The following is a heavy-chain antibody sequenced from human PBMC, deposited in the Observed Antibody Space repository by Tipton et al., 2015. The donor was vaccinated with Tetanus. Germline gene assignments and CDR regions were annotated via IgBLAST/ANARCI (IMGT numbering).Heavy chain of an antibody. CDR2: ISHSGSS. V-gene: IGHV4-34*08. Sequence: LRLSCAASGFTLSTYWMSWVRQSPGKGLEWIGEISHSGSSSYSPSLKSRVTISVDTSKNQFSLRLRSVAAADTAVYYCARGGRDAYNNPLGAFDVWGRGTTVTVSS. CDR3: ARGGRDAYNNPLGAFDV. CDR1: GFTLSTYW. J-gene: IGHJ3*01. D-gene: IGHD5-24*01.